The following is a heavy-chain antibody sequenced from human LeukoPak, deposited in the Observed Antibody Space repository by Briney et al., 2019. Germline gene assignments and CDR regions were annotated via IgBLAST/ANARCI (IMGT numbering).Heavy chain of an antibody. Sequence: SESLSLTCIVSGGSISSYYWSWVRQPPGKGLEWIGYIHYSGSTNYNPSLKSRVTISVDTSKNQFSLKLSSVTAADTAVYYCVRASTSSSGYLRYYFDYWGQGTLVTVS. CDR1: GGSISSYY. CDR2: IHYSGST. D-gene: IGHD6-19*01. J-gene: IGHJ4*02. CDR3: VRASTSSSGYLRYYFDY. V-gene: IGHV4-59*01.